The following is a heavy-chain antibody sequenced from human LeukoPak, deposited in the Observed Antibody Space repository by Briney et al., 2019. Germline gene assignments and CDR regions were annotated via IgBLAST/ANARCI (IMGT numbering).Heavy chain of an antibody. CDR1: GYAFTGYY. CDR3: ARSIVGVTGEFDY. V-gene: IGHV1-2*02. D-gene: IGHD1-26*01. J-gene: IGHJ4*02. Sequence: ASVKVSCKASGYAFTGYYMHWVRQAPGQGLEWMGWINPNSGGTNYAQKFQGRVTMTRDTSISTAYMELSRLRSDDTAVYYCARSIVGVTGEFDYWGQGTLVTVSS. CDR2: INPNSGGT.